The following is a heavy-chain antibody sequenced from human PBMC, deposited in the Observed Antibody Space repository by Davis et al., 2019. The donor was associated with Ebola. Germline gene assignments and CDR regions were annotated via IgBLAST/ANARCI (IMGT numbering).Heavy chain of an antibody. J-gene: IGHJ4*02. D-gene: IGHD3/OR15-3a*01. Sequence: PGGSLRLSCATSGFHFSNYAMHWVRQTPDKGLEWVAVASHDGTTTYYEDSVKGRFTVSRDNAKNTLYLQMNSLRAEDTAVYYCARGARTNYFDYWGQGTLVTVSS. CDR1: GFHFSNYA. V-gene: IGHV3-30*04. CDR2: ASHDGTTT. CDR3: ARGARTNYFDY.